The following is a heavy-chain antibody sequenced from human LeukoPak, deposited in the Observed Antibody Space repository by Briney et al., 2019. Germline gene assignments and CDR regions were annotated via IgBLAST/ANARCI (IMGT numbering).Heavy chain of an antibody. D-gene: IGHD6-13*01. CDR1: GFTVSSNY. Sequence: GGSLRLSCAASGFTVSSNYMSRVRQAPGKGLEWVSVIYSSGSTYYADSVKGRFTISRDNSKNTLHLQMNTLRAEDTAVYYCASRIATAGSVDYWGQGTLVTVSS. CDR2: IYSSGST. V-gene: IGHV3-53*01. J-gene: IGHJ4*02. CDR3: ASRIATAGSVDY.